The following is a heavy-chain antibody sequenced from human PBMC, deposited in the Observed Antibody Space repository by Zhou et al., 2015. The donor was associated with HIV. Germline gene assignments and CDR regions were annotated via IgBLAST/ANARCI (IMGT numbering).Heavy chain of an antibody. CDR3: ARDLGYCSSTSCSRYYYYYMDV. CDR2: IIPIFGTA. J-gene: IGHJ6*03. Sequence: QVQLVQSGAEVKKPGSSVKVSCKASGGTFSSYAISWVRQAPGQGLEWMGGIIPIFGTANYAQKFQGRVTITADESTSTAYMELSSLRSEDTAVYYCARDLGYCSSTSCSRYYYYYMDVWGKGTTVTVSS. CDR1: GGTFSSYA. D-gene: IGHD2-2*01. V-gene: IGHV1-69*01.